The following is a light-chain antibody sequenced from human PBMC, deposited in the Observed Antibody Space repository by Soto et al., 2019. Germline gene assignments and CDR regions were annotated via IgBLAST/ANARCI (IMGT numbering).Light chain of an antibody. CDR3: QQSDSIPWT. CDR1: QSVRNY. V-gene: IGKV1-39*01. J-gene: IGKJ1*01. Sequence: DIQMTQSPYSLSASVGDRVTITCRASQSVRNYLNWYQQKGGRAPKLLIYSASSLQSGVPSRFSGSGSGTDFTLTISSLQPEDFATYYCQQSDSIPWTFGQGTKVDIK. CDR2: SAS.